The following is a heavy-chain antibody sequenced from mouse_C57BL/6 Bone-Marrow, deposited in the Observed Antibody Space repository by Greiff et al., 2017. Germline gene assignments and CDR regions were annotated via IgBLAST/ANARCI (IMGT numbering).Heavy chain of an antibody. Sequence: VQLQQPGAELVRPGSSVKLSCKASGYTFTSYWMHWVKQRPIQGLEWIGNIDPSDSETHYTQKFKDKATLNVDKSSSTAYMQLSSLTSEDSAVYYCARGWLLRGYWGQGTTLTVSS. CDR1: GYTFTSYW. J-gene: IGHJ2*01. D-gene: IGHD2-3*01. CDR3: ARGWLLRGY. CDR2: IDPSDSET. V-gene: IGHV1-52*01.